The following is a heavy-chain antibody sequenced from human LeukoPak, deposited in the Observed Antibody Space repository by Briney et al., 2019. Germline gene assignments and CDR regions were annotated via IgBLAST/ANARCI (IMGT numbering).Heavy chain of an antibody. CDR1: GGSFSGYY. J-gene: IGHJ5*02. V-gene: IGHV4-34*01. D-gene: IGHD3-3*01. CDR2: INHSGST. CDR3: ARHGNFWSGLNWFDP. Sequence: SSETLSLTCAVYGGSFSGYYWSWIRQPPGKGMEWIGEINHSGSTNYNPSLKSRVTISVDTSKNQFSLKLSSVTAADTAVYYCARHGNFWSGLNWFDPWGQGTLVTVSS.